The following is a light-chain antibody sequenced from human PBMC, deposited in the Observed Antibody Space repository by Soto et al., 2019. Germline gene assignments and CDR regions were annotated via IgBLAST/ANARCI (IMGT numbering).Light chain of an antibody. CDR3: QQYNNWPLT. V-gene: IGKV3-15*01. Sequence: EVVMTQSPATLSVSPGERATLSCRASQSVSSLLAWYQQKPGQAPRLLIYGASTRATGIPDRFSASGSGTEFALTISSLQSGDFAVYYCQQYNNWPLTFGGGT. CDR2: GAS. CDR1: QSVSSL. J-gene: IGKJ4*01.